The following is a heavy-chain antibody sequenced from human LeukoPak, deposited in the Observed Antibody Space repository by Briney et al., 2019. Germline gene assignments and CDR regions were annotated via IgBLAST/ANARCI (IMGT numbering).Heavy chain of an antibody. CDR2: ITRSGGRT. J-gene: IGHJ3*02. Sequence: GASLRLSCAASGFTFSTYVMSWVRQAPGKGLEWVSVITRSGGRTYNADSVKGRFTISRDNSKNTLYLQMNSLRAEDTAVYYCAIRFRIQLSSRGAFDIWGQGTMVTVSS. D-gene: IGHD5-18*01. CDR1: GFTFSTYV. V-gene: IGHV3-23*01. CDR3: AIRFRIQLSSRGAFDI.